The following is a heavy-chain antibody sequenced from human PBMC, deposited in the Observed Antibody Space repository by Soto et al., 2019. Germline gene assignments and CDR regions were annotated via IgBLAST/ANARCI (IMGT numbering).Heavy chain of an antibody. Sequence: QVQLVQSGAEVKKPGSSVKVSCKASGGTFTSYVISWVRQAPGQGPEWMGGIIPMFGTPDYAPRFQGRVTITADESTNTAYMELNSPRSEDTAFYYCAVTAGTAVAYYFEDCGQGTLVTVST. D-gene: IGHD6-13*01. CDR1: GGTFTSYV. CDR2: IIPMFGTP. V-gene: IGHV1-69*01. J-gene: IGHJ4*02. CDR3: AVTAGTAVAYYFED.